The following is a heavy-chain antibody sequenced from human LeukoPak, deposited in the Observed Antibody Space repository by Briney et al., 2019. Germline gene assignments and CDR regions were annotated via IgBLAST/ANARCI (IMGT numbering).Heavy chain of an antibody. CDR1: GFTFRSYW. Sequence: GGSLRLSCAASGFTFRSYWMSWVRQAPGKGLEWVANINQDGSEKYYVDSVKGRFTISRDNAKKSLYLQMNSLRAGDTAVYYCARDGGPFDSWGQGTLVTVSS. D-gene: IGHD3-16*01. J-gene: IGHJ4*02. V-gene: IGHV3-7*01. CDR3: ARDGGPFDS. CDR2: INQDGSEK.